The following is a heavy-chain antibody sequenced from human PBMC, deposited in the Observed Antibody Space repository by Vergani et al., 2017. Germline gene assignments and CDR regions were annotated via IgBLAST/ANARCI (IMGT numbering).Heavy chain of an antibody. V-gene: IGHV5-51*01. D-gene: IGHD3-22*01. J-gene: IGHJ4*02. CDR2: IYPGDSDT. CDR1: GYSFTSYW. Sequence: VQLVQSGAEVKKPGESLKISCKGSGYSFTSYWIGWVRQMPGKGLEWMGIIYPGDSDTRYSPSFQGQVTISADKSISTAYLQWSSLKASDTAMYYCARLAYYDSSGYYYAEDYWGQGTLVTVSS. CDR3: ARLAYYDSSGYYYAEDY.